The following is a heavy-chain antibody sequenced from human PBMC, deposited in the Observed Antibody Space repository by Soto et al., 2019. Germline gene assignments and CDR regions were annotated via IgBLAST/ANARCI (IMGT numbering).Heavy chain of an antibody. J-gene: IGHJ4*01. CDR3: ARGLRAYYDSSGYYYVTTTCFDY. D-gene: IGHD3-22*01. CDR2: IYHSGST. CDR1: GGSISSSNW. Sequence: SETLSLTCAVSGGSISSSNWWSRVRQPPGKGLEWIGEIYHSGSTNYNPSLKSRVTISVDTSKNQFSLKLSSVTAADTAVYYCARGLRAYYDSSGYYYVTTTCFDYWGHGALVPVSS. V-gene: IGHV4-4*02.